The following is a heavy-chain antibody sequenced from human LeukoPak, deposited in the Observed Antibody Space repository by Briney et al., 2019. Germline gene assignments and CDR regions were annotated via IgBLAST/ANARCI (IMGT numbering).Heavy chain of an antibody. CDR3: ARAVAGTRNAFDI. CDR1: EFTFSSYW. J-gene: IGHJ3*02. CDR2: INTDGRST. Sequence: GGSLRLSCAASEFTFSSYWMRWVRQVPGKGVVWVSRINTDGRSTNYADSVKGRFAISTDSAKSTLYLQMNSLRAEDTAVYYCARAVAGTRNAFDIWSQGTMVTVSS. V-gene: IGHV3-74*01. D-gene: IGHD6-19*01.